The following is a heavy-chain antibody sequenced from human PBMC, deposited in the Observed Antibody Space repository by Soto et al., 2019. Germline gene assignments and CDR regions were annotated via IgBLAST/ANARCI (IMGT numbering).Heavy chain of an antibody. J-gene: IGHJ4*02. D-gene: IGHD5-12*01. CDR1: GFTFSSSA. CDR3: ARGRDSGYDYDDY. V-gene: IGHV1-58*01. Sequence: ASVKVSCKTSGFTFSSSAVHWVRQARGHRLQWIGWIDVGSANANYAQMLQERVTMTRNTSISTAYMELSSLRSEDTAVYYCARGRDSGYDYDDYWGQGTLVTVSS. CDR2: IDVGSANA.